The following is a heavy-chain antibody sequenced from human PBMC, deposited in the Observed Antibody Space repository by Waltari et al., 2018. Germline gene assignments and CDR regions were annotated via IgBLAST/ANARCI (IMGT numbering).Heavy chain of an antibody. CDR1: GFTFSSYA. D-gene: IGHD3-22*01. Sequence: EVQLLESGGGLVQPGGSLRLSWAASGFTFSSYAMRWVRKAPGRGMAWVSAISGSGGSTYYADSVKGRFTISRDNSKNTLYLQMNSLRAEDTAVYYCAKAERITMIVVVITTANGLDYWGQGTLVTVSS. V-gene: IGHV3-23*01. CDR2: ISGSGGST. J-gene: IGHJ4*02. CDR3: AKAERITMIVVVITTANGLDY.